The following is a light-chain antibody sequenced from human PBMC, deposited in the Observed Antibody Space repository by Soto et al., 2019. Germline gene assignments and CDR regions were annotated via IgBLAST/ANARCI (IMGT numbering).Light chain of an antibody. Sequence: DIQMTQSPSSLSASVGDRVTISCRASQSISSYLNWYQQKPGKAPKLLIYAASSLQSGVPSRLSGSGSGTDFTLTISSLQPEDFATSDCQQSYSTPPYTFGQGTKLEIK. CDR2: AAS. V-gene: IGKV1-39*01. CDR3: QQSYSTPPYT. J-gene: IGKJ2*01. CDR1: QSISSY.